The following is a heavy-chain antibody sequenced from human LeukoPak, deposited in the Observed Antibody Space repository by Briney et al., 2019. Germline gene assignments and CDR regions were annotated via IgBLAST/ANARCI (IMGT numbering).Heavy chain of an antibody. J-gene: IGHJ5*02. CDR2: IIPISGTT. CDR1: GGTFTSYA. Sequence: GSSVEVSCKTSGGTFTSYAITWVRQAPGQGLEWMGKIIPISGTTNYAQKFQGRVTFTADESTSTAYMEFSSLRSEDTALYYCARELRLGWNCFDPWGQGTLVTVSS. CDR3: ARELRLGWNCFDP. D-gene: IGHD2-15*01. V-gene: IGHV1-69*15.